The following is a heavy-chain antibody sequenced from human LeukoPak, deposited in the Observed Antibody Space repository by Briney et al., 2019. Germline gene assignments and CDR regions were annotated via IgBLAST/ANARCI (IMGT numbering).Heavy chain of an antibody. J-gene: IGHJ5*02. V-gene: IGHV4-39*07. CDR1: GGSIISTIYY. CDR2: ISYSGSS. Sequence: PSETLSLTCPVSGGSIISTIYYWGWIRQSPGKGLDWIGSISYSGSSFCKPSLKSRVTISVDTSKNQFSLKLSSVTAADTAVYYCARVGNPLVTVFAWFDPWGQGTQVTVSS. CDR3: ARVGNPLVTVFAWFDP. D-gene: IGHD3-3*01.